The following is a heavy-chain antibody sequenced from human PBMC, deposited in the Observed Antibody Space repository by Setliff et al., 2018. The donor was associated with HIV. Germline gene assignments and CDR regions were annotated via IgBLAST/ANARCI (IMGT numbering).Heavy chain of an antibody. V-gene: IGHV4-61*09. D-gene: IGHD6-13*01. Sequence: SETLSLTCTVSGGSVNSQSDYWTWIRQPAGKGLEWLGHIYISRSTNYNPSFKGRVAMSVDMSKNQFSLKLSSVTAADTTVYYCARSRTLMGYSSRWFFDYWGQGTLVTVSS. CDR1: GGSVNSQSDY. CDR2: IYISRST. J-gene: IGHJ4*02. CDR3: ARSRTLMGYSSRWFFDY.